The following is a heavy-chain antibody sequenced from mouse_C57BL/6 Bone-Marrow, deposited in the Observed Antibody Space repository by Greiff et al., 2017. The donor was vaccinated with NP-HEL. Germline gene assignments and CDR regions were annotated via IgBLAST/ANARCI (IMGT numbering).Heavy chain of an antibody. CDR2: ISSGGSYT. Sequence: EVMLVESGGDLVKPGGSLKLSCAASGFTFSSYGMSWVRQTPDKRLEWVATISSGGSYTYYPDSVKGRFTISRDNAKNTLYLQMSSLKSEDTAMYYCARSYGYDGPPSYWGQGTTLTVSS. CDR3: ARSYGYDGPPSY. CDR1: GFTFSSYG. D-gene: IGHD2-2*01. J-gene: IGHJ2*01. V-gene: IGHV5-6*02.